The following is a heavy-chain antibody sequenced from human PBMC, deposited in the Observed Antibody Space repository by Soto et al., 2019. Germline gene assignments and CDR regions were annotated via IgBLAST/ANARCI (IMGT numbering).Heavy chain of an antibody. CDR2: IFSSGST. J-gene: IGHJ4*02. D-gene: IGHD5-12*01. CDR1: GGSINTFY. V-gene: IGHV4-4*07. CDR3: AREGSYSAYNFAHGIQLWSFDF. Sequence: SETLSLTCTVSGGSINTFYWSWVRQPAGKGLEWIGRIFSSGSTSFNPSLESRVAMSVDTSKNHFSLNLSSVTAADMAVYYCAREGSYSAYNFAHGIQLWSFDFWGQGALVTVX.